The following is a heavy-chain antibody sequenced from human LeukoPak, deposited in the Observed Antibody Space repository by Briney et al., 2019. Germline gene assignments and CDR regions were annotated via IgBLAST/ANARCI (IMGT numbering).Heavy chain of an antibody. CDR1: GYTFTSYG. Sequence: ASVKVSCKASGYTFTSYGISWVRQAPGQGLEWRGWTSAYNGNTNYAQKLQGRVTMTTDTSTSTACMELRSLRSDDTAVYYCARDWYCSGGSCYSLIYNYYYGMDVWGQGTTVTVSS. V-gene: IGHV1-18*01. D-gene: IGHD2-15*01. CDR2: TSAYNGNT. J-gene: IGHJ6*02. CDR3: ARDWYCSGGSCYSLIYNYYYGMDV.